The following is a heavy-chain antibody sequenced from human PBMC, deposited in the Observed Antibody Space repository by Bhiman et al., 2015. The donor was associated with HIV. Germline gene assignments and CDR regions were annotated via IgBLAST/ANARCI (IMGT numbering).Heavy chain of an antibody. Sequence: EVQMVESGGGLVKPGGSLRLSCTTSGFTFTSYTMSWVRQAPGKGLEWVSAISGSGGSTVYADSVKGRFTISRDNSRDTVYLQMNSLRADDTALYYCARVGGWGTVPASPWGQGTLVSVSS. J-gene: IGHJ5*02. CDR1: GFTFTSYT. CDR3: ARVGGWGTVPASP. D-gene: IGHD2-2*01. CDR2: ISGSGGST. V-gene: IGHV3-23*04.